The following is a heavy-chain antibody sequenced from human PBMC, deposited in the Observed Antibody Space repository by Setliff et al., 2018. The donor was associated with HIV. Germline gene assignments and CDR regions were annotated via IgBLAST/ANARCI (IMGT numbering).Heavy chain of an antibody. CDR3: ARDYLHVFDI. CDR2: INCNSGGT. J-gene: IGHJ3*02. Sequence: ASVKVSCKSSGYTFTGYFMHWVRQAPGQGLEWMGWINCNSGGTYYAQNFQGRVTVTRDTSINTAYVELNSLKSDDTAVYYCARDYLHVFDIWGQGTMVTVSS. V-gene: IGHV1-2*02. CDR1: GYTFTGYF.